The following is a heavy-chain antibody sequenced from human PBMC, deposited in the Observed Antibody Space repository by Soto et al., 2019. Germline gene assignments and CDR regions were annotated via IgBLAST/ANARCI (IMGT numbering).Heavy chain of an antibody. V-gene: IGHV3-74*01. CDR1: GFTFSSYW. CDR2: INSDGSST. J-gene: IGHJ4*02. Sequence: EVQLVKSGGGLVQPGGPLRLSCAASGFTFSSYWMHWFRQAPGKGLVWVSRINSDGSSTSYADSVKGRFTISRDNAKNTLYLQMNSLRAEDTAVYYCARGLVGSSYGVDYWGQGTLVTVSS. D-gene: IGHD6-6*01. CDR3: ARGLVGSSYGVDY.